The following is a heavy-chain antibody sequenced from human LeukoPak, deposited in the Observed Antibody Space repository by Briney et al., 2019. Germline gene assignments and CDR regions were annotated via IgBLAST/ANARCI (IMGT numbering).Heavy chain of an antibody. CDR2: IYYSGST. V-gene: IGHV4-31*03. J-gene: IGHJ4*02. D-gene: IGHD5-12*01. CDR3: ARYPGGYSGYEPYFDY. CDR1: GGSISSGGYY. Sequence: SETLSLTCTVSGGSISSGGYYWSWIRQHPGKGLEWIGYIYYSGSTYYNPSLKSRVTISVDTSKNQFSLKLSSVTAADTAVYYCARYPGGYSGYEPYFDYWGQGTLSPSPQ.